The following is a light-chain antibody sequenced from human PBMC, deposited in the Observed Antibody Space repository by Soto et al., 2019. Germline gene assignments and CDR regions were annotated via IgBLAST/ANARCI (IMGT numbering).Light chain of an antibody. Sequence: DIQLTQSPSFLSASVGDRVTITCRASQAIHSFLAWYQQKPGKAPKVLIYAASTLQTGVPSRFSGSGSGTEFTLAISSLQPEDFATYYCQQLNSNILTFGGGTKVEIK. J-gene: IGKJ4*01. CDR3: QQLNSNILT. V-gene: IGKV1-9*01. CDR2: AAS. CDR1: QAIHSF.